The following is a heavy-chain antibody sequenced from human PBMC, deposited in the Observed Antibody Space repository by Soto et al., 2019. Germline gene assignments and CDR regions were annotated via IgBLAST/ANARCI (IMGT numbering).Heavy chain of an antibody. Sequence: PGGSLRLSCAASGFTFSFHAMSWIRQAPGKGLQWVSAITDSGGSKYYADSVKGRFTISRDNSKSTLYLQMNSLRAEDTALYYCVTFGQLSPSSDYWGQGTLVTVSS. J-gene: IGHJ4*02. V-gene: IGHV3-23*01. CDR3: VTFGQLSPSSDY. D-gene: IGHD3-10*01. CDR1: GFTFSFHA. CDR2: ITDSGGSK.